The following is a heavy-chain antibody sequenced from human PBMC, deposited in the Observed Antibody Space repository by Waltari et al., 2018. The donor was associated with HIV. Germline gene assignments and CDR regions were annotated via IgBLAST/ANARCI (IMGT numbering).Heavy chain of an antibody. CDR1: GFTFSSFA. CDR2: ISYDGSAK. D-gene: IGHD5-18*01. J-gene: IGHJ4*02. CDR3: ARDSTSMVSYFDY. V-gene: IGHV3-30-3*01. Sequence: QVHLVESGGGVVEPGRSLRLSCSASGFTFSSFAMHWLRQSPGKGLEWVALISYDGSAKYYADSVKGRFTISRDNSKNTLYLQMKNLGTDDTAVFFCARDSTSMVSYFDYWGRGILVTVSS.